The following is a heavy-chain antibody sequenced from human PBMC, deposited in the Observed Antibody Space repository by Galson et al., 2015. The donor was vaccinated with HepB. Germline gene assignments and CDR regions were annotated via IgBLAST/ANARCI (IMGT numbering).Heavy chain of an antibody. CDR3: ARTTIVPAAPGNAFDI. J-gene: IGHJ3*02. V-gene: IGHV4-31*03. D-gene: IGHD2-2*01. CDR2: IYYSGST. Sequence: TLSLTCTVSGGSISSGGYYWSWIRQHPGKGLEWIGYIYYSGSTYYNPSLKSRVTISVDTSKNQFSLKLSSVTAADTAVYYCARTTIVPAAPGNAFDIWGQGTMVTVSS. CDR1: GGSISSGGYY.